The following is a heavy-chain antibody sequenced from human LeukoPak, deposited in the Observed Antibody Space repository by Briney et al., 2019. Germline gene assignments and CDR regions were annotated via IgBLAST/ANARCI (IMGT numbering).Heavy chain of an antibody. Sequence: PGGSLRLSCAASGFTFSSYAMSWVRQAPGKGLEWLSAISGSGGSTYYADSVKGRFTISRDNSKNTLYLQMNSLRAEDTAVYYCAKDTFWSGSNWFDPWGQGTLVTVSS. J-gene: IGHJ5*02. CDR3: AKDTFWSGSNWFDP. CDR2: ISGSGGST. D-gene: IGHD3-3*01. V-gene: IGHV3-23*01. CDR1: GFTFSSYA.